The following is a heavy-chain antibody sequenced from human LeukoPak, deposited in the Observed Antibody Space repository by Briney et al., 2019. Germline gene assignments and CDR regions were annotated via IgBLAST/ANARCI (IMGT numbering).Heavy chain of an antibody. CDR3: AKKDYYDSSGSAFDI. CDR2: IYYSGST. V-gene: IGHV4-34*01. Sequence: SETLSLTCAVYGGSFSGYYWSWIRQPPGKGLEWIGSIYYSGSTYYNPSLKSRVTISVDTSKNQFSLKLSSVTAADTAVYYCAKKDYYDSSGSAFDIWGQGTMVTVSS. D-gene: IGHD3-22*01. J-gene: IGHJ3*02. CDR1: GGSFSGYY.